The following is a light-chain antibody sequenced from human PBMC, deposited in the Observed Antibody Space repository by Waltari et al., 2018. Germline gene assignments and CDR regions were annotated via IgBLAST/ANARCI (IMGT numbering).Light chain of an antibody. V-gene: IGKV1-5*03. CDR3: QQYNSYPWT. J-gene: IGKJ1*01. CDR2: KAS. Sequence: DIQMTQSPSTLSASVGDRVTITCRASQRITSWLAWYQQIPGKPPKLLIYKASTLESGVPSRFSDSGSGTEFTLTISSLQPDDFATYYCQQYNSYPWTFGHGTKVELK. CDR1: QRITSW.